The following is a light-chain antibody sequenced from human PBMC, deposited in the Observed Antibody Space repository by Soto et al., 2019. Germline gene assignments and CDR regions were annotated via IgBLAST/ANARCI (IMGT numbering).Light chain of an antibody. Sequence: SNIGSNYVYWYQQLPGTAPKLLIYRNNQRPSGVPDRFSGSKSGTSASLAISGLRSEDEADYYCAAWDDSPSGHVVFGGGTKLTVL. CDR2: RNN. CDR1: SNIGSNY. J-gene: IGLJ2*01. V-gene: IGLV1-47*01. CDR3: AAWDDSPSGHVV.